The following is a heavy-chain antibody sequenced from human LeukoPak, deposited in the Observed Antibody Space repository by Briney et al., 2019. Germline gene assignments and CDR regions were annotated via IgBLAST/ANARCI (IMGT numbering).Heavy chain of an antibody. J-gene: IGHJ4*02. Sequence: GASVKVSCKAFGYTFTSNYMHWVRQAPGQGPEWMGVISPSGGSTTYAQKFQGRVTLTRDMSTSTDYLELSSLRSEDTAVYYCARDGRDGYNLDYWGQGTLVTVSS. D-gene: IGHD5-24*01. CDR3: ARDGRDGYNLDY. CDR2: ISPSGGST. CDR1: GYTFTSNY. V-gene: IGHV1-46*01.